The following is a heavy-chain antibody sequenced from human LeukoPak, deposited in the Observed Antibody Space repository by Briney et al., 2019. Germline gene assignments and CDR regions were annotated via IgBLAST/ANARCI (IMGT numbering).Heavy chain of an antibody. V-gene: IGHV3-30*02. CDR1: GFTFSSYG. D-gene: IGHD2-8*01. CDR3: AKDRCSNGVGCYYYYMDV. CDR2: IRYDGSNK. Sequence: GGSLRLSCAASGFTFSSYGMHWVRQAPGKGLEWVAFIRYDGSNKYYADSVKGRFTISRDNSKNTLYLQMNSLRAEDTAVYYCAKDRCSNGVGCYYYYMDVWGKGTTVTISS. J-gene: IGHJ6*03.